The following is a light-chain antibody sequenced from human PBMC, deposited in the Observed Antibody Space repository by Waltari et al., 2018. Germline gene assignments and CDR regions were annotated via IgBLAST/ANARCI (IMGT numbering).Light chain of an antibody. V-gene: IGLV2-8*01. CDR3: SSYVGRNNLVVA. CDR2: EVS. CDR1: SSDVGGYHY. J-gene: IGLJ2*01. Sequence: QSALTQPPSASGSPGPSVAISCTGTSSDVGGYHYFSWYQQHPGKAPKLIIYEVSKRPSGVPDRFSGSKSGNTASLTVSGLQAEDEAHYYCSSYVGRNNLVVAFGGGTKLTVL.